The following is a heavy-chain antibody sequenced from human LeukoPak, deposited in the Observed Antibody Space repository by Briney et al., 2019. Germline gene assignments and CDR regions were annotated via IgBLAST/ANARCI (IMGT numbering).Heavy chain of an antibody. Sequence: SETLSLTCAVYGESFSVYYWSWSWIRQPPGKGLEWIGEINHSGSTNYNPSLKSRVTISVDASKNQFSLKLNSVTAADTAVYYCVRVIRSWFDTWGQGTLVTVSS. CDR1: GESFSVYY. CDR3: VRVIRSWFDT. CDR2: INHSGST. V-gene: IGHV4-34*01. J-gene: IGHJ5*02.